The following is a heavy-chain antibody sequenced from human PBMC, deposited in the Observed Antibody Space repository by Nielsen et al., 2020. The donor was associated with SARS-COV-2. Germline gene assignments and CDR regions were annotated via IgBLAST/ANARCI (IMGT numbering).Heavy chain of an antibody. Sequence: VRQAPGKGLEWVAVIWYDGSNKYYADSVKGRFTISRDNSKNTLYLQMNSLRAEDTAVYYCARARYCSTGRCYSDYWGQGTLVTVSS. D-gene: IGHD2-2*01. J-gene: IGHJ4*02. V-gene: IGHV3-33*01. CDR3: ARARYCSTGRCYSDY. CDR2: IWYDGSNK.